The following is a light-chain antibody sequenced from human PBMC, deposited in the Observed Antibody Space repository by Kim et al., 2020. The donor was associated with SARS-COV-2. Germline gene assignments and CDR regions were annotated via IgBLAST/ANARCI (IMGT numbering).Light chain of an antibody. CDR2: DVS. J-gene: IGLJ2*01. CDR3: SSYTSSSTV. CDR1: SSDVGLYTY. Sequence: PGQSITISCTGTSSDVGLYTYVSWYQQHPGKAPKLMIYDVSNRPSGVSNRFSGSKSGNTASLTISGLQAEDEADYYCSSYTSSSTVFGGGTQLTVL. V-gene: IGLV2-14*03.